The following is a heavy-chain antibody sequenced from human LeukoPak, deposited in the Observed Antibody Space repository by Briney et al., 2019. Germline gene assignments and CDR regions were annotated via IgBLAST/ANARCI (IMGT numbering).Heavy chain of an antibody. D-gene: IGHD6-6*01. V-gene: IGHV4-34*01. Sequence: SETLSLTCAVYGGSFSGYYWSWIRQPPGKGLEWIGEINHSGSTNYNLSLKSRVTISVDTSKNQFSLKLSSVTAADTAVYYCARESPSYSSSSRGYLRDYWGQGTLVTVSS. CDR2: INHSGST. CDR1: GGSFSGYY. J-gene: IGHJ4*02. CDR3: ARESPSYSSSSRGYLRDY.